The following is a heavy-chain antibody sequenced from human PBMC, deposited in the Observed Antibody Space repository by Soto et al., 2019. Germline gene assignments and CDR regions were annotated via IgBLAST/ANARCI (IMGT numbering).Heavy chain of an antibody. CDR3: ARGISGWYRGFDY. J-gene: IGHJ4*02. Sequence: PGGSLRLSCAASGFTFSKAWMNWVRQAQGKGLEWVGRIKSKTDEETIIYAAPMEGRITISRDDTKNTLYLQMNSLNTEDTAVYYCARGISGWYRGFDYWGQGILVTVSS. D-gene: IGHD6-19*01. CDR1: GFTFSKAW. V-gene: IGHV3-15*01. CDR2: IKSKTDEETI.